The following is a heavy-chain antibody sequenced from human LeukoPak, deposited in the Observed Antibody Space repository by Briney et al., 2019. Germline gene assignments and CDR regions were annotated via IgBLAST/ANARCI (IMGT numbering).Heavy chain of an antibody. Sequence: GALILSCAASDFTFSNFDMNWVRQPPGKGLEWVSHISTTGSTIYYADSVKGRFTISRDNAKNSLSLQMKSLRAEDTAVYYCARERYPDNSGFDYWGHGTLVTVSS. CDR3: ARERYPDNSGFDY. CDR2: ISTTGSTI. V-gene: IGHV3-48*03. J-gene: IGHJ4*01. CDR1: DFTFSNFD. D-gene: IGHD3-22*01.